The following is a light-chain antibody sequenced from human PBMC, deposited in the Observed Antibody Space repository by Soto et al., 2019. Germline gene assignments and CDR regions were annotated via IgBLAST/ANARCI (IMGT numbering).Light chain of an antibody. CDR3: AATDDSLTGPV. V-gene: IGLV1-47*02. J-gene: IGLJ2*01. Sequence: QSVLTQPPSASGTPGQRVTISCSGSFSNIGNNFVYWYQHLPGTAPRLLIYTNNQRPSGVPDRFSASKSGTSASLAISGLRSEDEADYFCAATDDSLTGPVFGGGTKLTVL. CDR2: TNN. CDR1: FSNIGNNF.